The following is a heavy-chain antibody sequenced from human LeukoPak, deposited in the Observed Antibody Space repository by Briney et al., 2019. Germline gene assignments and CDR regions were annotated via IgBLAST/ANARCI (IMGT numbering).Heavy chain of an antibody. J-gene: IGHJ4*02. CDR3: ARGEVIAAAGRGAIDY. Sequence: SVKVSCKASGRTFSSYAISWVRQAPGQGLEWMGGIIPIFGTANYAQKFQGRVTITADKSTSTAYMELSSLRSEDTAVYYCARGEVIAAAGRGAIDYWGQGTLVTVSS. CDR2: IIPIFGTA. V-gene: IGHV1-69*06. CDR1: GRTFSSYA. D-gene: IGHD6-13*01.